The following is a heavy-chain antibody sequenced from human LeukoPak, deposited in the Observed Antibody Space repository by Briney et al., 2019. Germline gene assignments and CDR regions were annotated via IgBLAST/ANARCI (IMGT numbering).Heavy chain of an antibody. V-gene: IGHV4-34*01. CDR3: ARWRTSRDY. D-gene: IGHD1-1*01. CDR2: INHSGST. J-gene: IGHJ4*02. CDR1: GGSFSGYY. Sequence: SETLSLTCAVYGGSFSGYYWSWIRQPPGKGLEWIGEINHSGSTNYNPSLKSRVTISVDTSKNQFSLKLNSVTAADTAVYYCARWRTSRDYWGQGTLVAVSS.